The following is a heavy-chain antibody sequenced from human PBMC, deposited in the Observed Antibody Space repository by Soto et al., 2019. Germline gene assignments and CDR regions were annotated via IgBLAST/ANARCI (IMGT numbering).Heavy chain of an antibody. J-gene: IGHJ4*02. D-gene: IGHD5-12*01. V-gene: IGHV3-30*03. CDR2: ISNDGSNT. Sequence: QVHLVESGGGVVQPGRSLRLSCAASGFTFSSYGMHWVRQAPGKGLEWVAVISNDGSNTYYADSVKGRFTISRDNSKXXXXXXXXXXXXXXXXXXXXXXXXXXLWIYYFDHWGQGTQVTVSS. CDR3: XXXXXXLWIYYFDH. CDR1: GFTFSSYG.